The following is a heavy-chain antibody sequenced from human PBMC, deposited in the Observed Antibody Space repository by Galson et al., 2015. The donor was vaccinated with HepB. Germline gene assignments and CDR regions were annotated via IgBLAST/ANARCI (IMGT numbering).Heavy chain of an antibody. CDR3: ATLGRSGYIMAFGY. J-gene: IGHJ4*02. CDR1: GYTLTELS. D-gene: IGHD3-3*01. V-gene: IGHV1-24*01. CDR2: FDPEDGET. Sequence: SVKVSCKVSGYTLTELSMHWVRQAPGKGLEWMGGFDPEDGETIYAQKFQGRVTMTEDTSTDTAYMELSSLRSEDTAVYYCATLGRSGYIMAFGYWGQGTLVTVSS.